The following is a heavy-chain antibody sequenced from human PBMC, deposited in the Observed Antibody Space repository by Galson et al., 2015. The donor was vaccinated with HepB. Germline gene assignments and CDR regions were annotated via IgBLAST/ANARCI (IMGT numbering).Heavy chain of an antibody. Sequence: SLRLSCAASGFTFSSYGMHWVRQAPGKGLEWVTFIWYDGSKKYYVDSVKGRFTISRDNSKNTLYLQMNSLRAEDTAVYYCAKDYGSGSYRYIDYWGQGTLVTVSS. CDR1: GFTFSSYG. CDR2: IWYDGSKK. D-gene: IGHD3-10*01. CDR3: AKDYGSGSYRYIDY. V-gene: IGHV3-30*02. J-gene: IGHJ4*02.